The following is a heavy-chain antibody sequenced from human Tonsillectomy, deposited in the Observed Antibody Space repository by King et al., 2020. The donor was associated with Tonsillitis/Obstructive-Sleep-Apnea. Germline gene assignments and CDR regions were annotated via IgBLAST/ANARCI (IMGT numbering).Heavy chain of an antibody. Sequence: QLQESGPGLVKPSETLSLTCTVXGGSISTYYWSWIRQPPGKGLEWIGYIYFSGSTNYNPSLXXRVTMSXXTSKNKFSLQLSSVTAADTAVYYCARHRXSSSXYFDYWGQXXXVTVSS. CDR2: IYFSGST. J-gene: IGHJ4*02. D-gene: IGHD6-13*01. CDR3: ARHRXSSSXYFDY. V-gene: IGHV4-59*08. CDR1: GGSISTYY.